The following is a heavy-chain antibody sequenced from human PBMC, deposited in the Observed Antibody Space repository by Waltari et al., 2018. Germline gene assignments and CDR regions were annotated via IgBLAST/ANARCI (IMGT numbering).Heavy chain of an antibody. V-gene: IGHV3-23*03. CDR2: IYSGGST. CDR3: AKDGSGWYDAFDI. J-gene: IGHJ3*02. Sequence: ELRRLGSGGGLVKPGGSLSRSCAAPGSTFSIYALSWVRQAPGKGLEWVSVIYSGGSTYDADSVKGRFTISRDNSKNTLYLQMNSLRAEDTAVYYCAKDGSGWYDAFDIWGQGTMVTVSS. D-gene: IGHD6-19*01. CDR1: GSTFSIYA.